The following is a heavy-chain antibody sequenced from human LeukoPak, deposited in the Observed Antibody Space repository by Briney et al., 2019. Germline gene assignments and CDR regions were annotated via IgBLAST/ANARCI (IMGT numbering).Heavy chain of an antibody. D-gene: IGHD3-10*01. Sequence: GASVKVSCKASGFTFTSYDINWVRQASGQGLEWMGWMNPNNGNTGYAQKFQGRVTMTRDTSISTAYMELRDLRSEDTAVYYCVRDGEGVAISVNYWFDPWGQGTLVTDSS. CDR3: VRDGEGVAISVNYWFDP. V-gene: IGHV1-8*01. CDR2: MNPNNGNT. J-gene: IGHJ5*02. CDR1: GFTFTSYD.